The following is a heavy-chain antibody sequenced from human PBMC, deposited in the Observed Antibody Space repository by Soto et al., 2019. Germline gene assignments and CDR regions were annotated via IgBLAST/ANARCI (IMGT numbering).Heavy chain of an antibody. CDR1: GASISSYH. Sequence: SETLSLTCTVSGASISSYHWSWIRQTPGKGLEWIGYIYYSGSANYNPSLKSRVTFSVDTSKNQVSLKLSSVTAADTAVYYCAREGYSSGSGAFDIWGQGTMVTVSS. CDR3: AREGYSSGSGAFDI. D-gene: IGHD6-19*01. J-gene: IGHJ3*02. CDR2: IYYSGSA. V-gene: IGHV4-59*12.